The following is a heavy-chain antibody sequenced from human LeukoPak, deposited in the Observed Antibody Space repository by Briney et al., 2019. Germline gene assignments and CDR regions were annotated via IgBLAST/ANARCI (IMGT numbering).Heavy chain of an antibody. CDR3: AKGGGRPLDDAFDV. Sequence: GGSLRLSCAASGFTFSSYAMRWVRQAPGMGLEWVSTILNNGVNTYHADSVKGRFTISRDNSRNTLHLQMNSLRAEDTAIYYCAKGGGRPLDDAFDVWGQGTMVTVSS. J-gene: IGHJ3*01. V-gene: IGHV3-23*01. CDR2: ILNNGVNT. CDR1: GFTFSSYA.